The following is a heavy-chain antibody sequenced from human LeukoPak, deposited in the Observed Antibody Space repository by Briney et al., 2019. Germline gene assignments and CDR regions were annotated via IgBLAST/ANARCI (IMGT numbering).Heavy chain of an antibody. Sequence: SETLSLTCTVSGGSISSYYWSWIRQPAGKGLEWLGRIYTSGSTNYNPSLKSRVTMSVDTSKNQFSLKLSSVTAADTAVYYCARSAASRYCSGGSCSDYGMDVWGQGTTVTVSS. V-gene: IGHV4-4*07. J-gene: IGHJ6*02. CDR3: ARSAASRYCSGGSCSDYGMDV. CDR2: IYTSGST. D-gene: IGHD2-15*01. CDR1: GGSISSYY.